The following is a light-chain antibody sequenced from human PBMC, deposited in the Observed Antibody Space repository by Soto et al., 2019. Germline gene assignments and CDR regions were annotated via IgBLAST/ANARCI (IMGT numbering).Light chain of an antibody. CDR2: GAS. CDR3: QQYNNWRAT. CDR1: QSMSSN. V-gene: IGKV3-15*01. J-gene: IGKJ1*01. Sequence: IVMTQSPATLSVSPWERATLSCRASQSMSSNLAWYQQRPGQAPRLLIYGASTRATGFPARFSGGGSGTDFTLTITSLEPEDFAVYYCQQYNNWRATFGQGTKVDIK.